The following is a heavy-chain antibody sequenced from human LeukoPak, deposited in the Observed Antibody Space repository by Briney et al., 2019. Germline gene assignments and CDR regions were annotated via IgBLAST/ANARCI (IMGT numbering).Heavy chain of an antibody. CDR1: GFAFNSQT. CDR3: ARGGGLDV. J-gene: IGHJ6*02. D-gene: IGHD3-16*01. V-gene: IGHV3-7*03. Sequence: GGSLRLSCAASGFAFNSQTMSWVRQAPGKGLEWVASINHNGNVNYYVDSVKGRFTISRDNAKNSLYLQMSNLRAEDTAVYFCARGGGLDVWGQGATVTVSS. CDR2: INHNGNVN.